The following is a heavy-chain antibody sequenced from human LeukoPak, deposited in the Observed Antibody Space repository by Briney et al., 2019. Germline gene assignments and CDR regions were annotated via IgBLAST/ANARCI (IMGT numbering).Heavy chain of an antibody. CDR1: GYTFTGYY. CDR3: ARGLLGYCSSTSCYTSAFDI. J-gene: IGHJ3*02. Sequence: ASVKVSCKASGYTFTGYYMHWVRQAPGQGLEWMGGIIPIFGTANYAQKFQGRVTITADESTSTAYMELSSLRSEDTAVYYRARGLLGYCSSTSCYTSAFDIWGQGTMVTVSS. V-gene: IGHV1-69*13. CDR2: IIPIFGTA. D-gene: IGHD2-2*02.